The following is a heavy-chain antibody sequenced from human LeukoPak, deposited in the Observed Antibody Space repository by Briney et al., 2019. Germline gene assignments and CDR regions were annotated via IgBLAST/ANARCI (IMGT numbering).Heavy chain of an antibody. CDR1: GGTFSSYA. V-gene: IGHV1-69*05. D-gene: IGHD5-18*01. Sequence: RASVKVSCKASGGTFSSYAISWVRQAPGQGLEWMGGIIPIFGTANYAQKFQGRVTITRDTSASTAYMELSSLRSEDTAVYYCARQAQLWPRAQYNWFDPWGQGTLVTVSS. J-gene: IGHJ5*02. CDR2: IIPIFGTA. CDR3: ARQAQLWPRAQYNWFDP.